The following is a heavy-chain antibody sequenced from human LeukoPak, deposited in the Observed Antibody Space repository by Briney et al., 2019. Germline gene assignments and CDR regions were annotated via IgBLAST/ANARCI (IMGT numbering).Heavy chain of an antibody. J-gene: IGHJ4*02. Sequence: GGSLRLSCAASGFTFSSYAMSWVRQAPGKGLEWVSAISGSGGSTYYADSVKGRFTISRDNSKNTLYLQMNSLRAEDTAVYYCARETDDYRFVPTNSNFDYWGQGTLVTVSS. D-gene: IGHD4-11*01. CDR3: ARETDDYRFVPTNSNFDY. CDR1: GFTFSSYA. V-gene: IGHV3-23*01. CDR2: ISGSGGST.